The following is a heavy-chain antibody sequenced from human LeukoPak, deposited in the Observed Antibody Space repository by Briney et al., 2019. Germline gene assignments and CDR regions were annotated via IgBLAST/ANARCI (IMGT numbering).Heavy chain of an antibody. J-gene: IGHJ6*03. Sequence: PGGSLRLSCAASGFTFSSYAMRWVRQAPGKGLEWVSPISGSGGSTYYADSVKGRFTISRDNSKNTLYLQINTLRAEDTAVYYCAKRPSAAVLYYYYMDVWGKGTTVTVSS. V-gene: IGHV3-23*01. CDR1: GFTFSSYA. CDR2: ISGSGGST. D-gene: IGHD6-13*01. CDR3: AKRPSAAVLYYYYMDV.